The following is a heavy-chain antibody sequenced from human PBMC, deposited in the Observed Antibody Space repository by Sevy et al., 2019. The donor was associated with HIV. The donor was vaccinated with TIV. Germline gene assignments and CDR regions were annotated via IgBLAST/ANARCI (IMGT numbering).Heavy chain of an antibody. CDR1: GFTVSSYH. V-gene: IGHV3-66*01. J-gene: IGHJ4*02. CDR2: IYSGGST. D-gene: IGHD6-13*01. Sequence: GGSLRLSCAASGFTVSSYHINWVRQAPGKGLEWLSVIYSGGSTYPADSVKGRFSISRDISENTVYLHINNLRAEDTAVYYCARLGQQLGSDYWGPGTLVTVSS. CDR3: ARLGQQLGSDY.